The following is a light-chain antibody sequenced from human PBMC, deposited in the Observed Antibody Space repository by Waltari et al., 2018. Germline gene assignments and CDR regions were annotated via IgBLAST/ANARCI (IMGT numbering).Light chain of an antibody. V-gene: IGLV1-51*01. CDR1: SSTIGSNY. J-gene: IGLJ2*01. Sequence: QSVLTQPPSVSAAAGQKVTISCSGSSSTIGSNYVSWYQHLPGTVPKLLIYDNRGRPSGIPDRFSGSKAGTSAALESTGLQAEDEADYYCGSLEATVRVGVFGGGTRLTVL. CDR3: GSLEATVRVGV. CDR2: DNR.